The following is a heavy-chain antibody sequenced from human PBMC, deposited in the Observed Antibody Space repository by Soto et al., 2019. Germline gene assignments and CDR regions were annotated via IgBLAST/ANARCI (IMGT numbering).Heavy chain of an antibody. CDR3: ARASQWLVRGYFDY. V-gene: IGHV3-7*01. D-gene: IGHD6-19*01. CDR2: IKQDGSEK. J-gene: IGHJ4*02. Sequence: GGSLRLSCAAPGFTFSSYWMSWVRQAPGKGLEWVANIKQDGSEKYYVDSVKGRFTISRDNAKNSLYLQMNSLRAEDTAVYYCARASQWLVRGYFDYWGQGTLVTVSS. CDR1: GFTFSSYW.